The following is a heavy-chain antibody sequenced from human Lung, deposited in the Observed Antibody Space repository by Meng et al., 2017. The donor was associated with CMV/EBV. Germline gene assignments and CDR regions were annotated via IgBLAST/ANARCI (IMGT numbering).Heavy chain of an antibody. D-gene: IGHD2-15*01. CDR3: ARELSLADYYFDY. J-gene: IGHJ4*02. Sequence: SCEASGFHFSGYWLSWVRQAPGKGLEWVANINQHGTTKYYADSLKGRFTISRDNTKNSLFLQIKSLRAEDTALYYCARELSLADYYFDYWGQGAPVTVSS. CDR1: GFHFSGYW. CDR2: INQHGTTK. V-gene: IGHV3-7*01.